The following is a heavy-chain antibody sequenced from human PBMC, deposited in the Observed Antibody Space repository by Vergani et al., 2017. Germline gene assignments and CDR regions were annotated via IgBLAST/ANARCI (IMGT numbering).Heavy chain of an antibody. CDR2: INHSVST. Sequence: QVQLQQWGAGLLKPSETLSLPCAVYGGSFSGFYWSWIRQPPGKGLEWIGEINHSVSTNYNPSLKSRATISVDTFKNQYSLKLGSVNAADTAVYYCARCTTRLIAAAGRAWFDPWSQGTLVTVSS. V-gene: IGHV4-34*01. CDR1: GGSFSGFY. CDR3: ARCTTRLIAAAGRAWFDP. D-gene: IGHD6-13*01. J-gene: IGHJ5*02.